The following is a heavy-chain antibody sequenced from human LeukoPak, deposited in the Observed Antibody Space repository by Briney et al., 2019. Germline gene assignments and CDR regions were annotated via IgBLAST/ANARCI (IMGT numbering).Heavy chain of an antibody. J-gene: IGHJ3*01. CDR3: ARDSNPRGGYDAFDF. CDR2: IKGDESKK. CDR1: GFTFSGNW. Sequence: HTGGSLRLSCAASGFTFSGNWMTCVRQAPGKGLEWVANIKGDESKKYYVDSVKGRFTISRDNAKNSLYLQMNSLRAEDTAVYYCARDSNPRGGYDAFDFWGQGTLVSVSS. V-gene: IGHV3-7*01. D-gene: IGHD3-10*01.